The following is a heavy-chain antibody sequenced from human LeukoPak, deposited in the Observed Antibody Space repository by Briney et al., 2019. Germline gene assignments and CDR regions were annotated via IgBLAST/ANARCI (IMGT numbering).Heavy chain of an antibody. J-gene: IGHJ5*02. V-gene: IGHV3-48*03. CDR1: GFTFSSYA. CDR2: ISSSGSTI. D-gene: IGHD5-24*01. CDR3: ARDLRDGYNWWFDP. Sequence: GGSLRLSCAASGFTFSSYAMTWVRQAPGKGLEWVSYISSSGSTIYYADSVKGRFTISRDNAKNSLYLQMNSLRAEDTAVYYCARDLRDGYNWWFDPWGQGTLVTVSS.